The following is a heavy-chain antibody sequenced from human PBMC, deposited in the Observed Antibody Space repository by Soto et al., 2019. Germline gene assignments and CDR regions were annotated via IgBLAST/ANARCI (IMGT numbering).Heavy chain of an antibody. CDR2: ISSNTNSI. CDR1: VFKFTDFY. Sequence: PGGSLRLSCAASVFKFTDFYMSWMRQAPGKGLEWLSYISSNTNSIYYADSVKGRFTISRDNVRNALYLQMNSLRAEDTAIYYCTSLSSTWPRDYWGQGTLVTVSS. D-gene: IGHD6-13*01. CDR3: TSLSSTWPRDY. V-gene: IGHV3-11*01. J-gene: IGHJ4*02.